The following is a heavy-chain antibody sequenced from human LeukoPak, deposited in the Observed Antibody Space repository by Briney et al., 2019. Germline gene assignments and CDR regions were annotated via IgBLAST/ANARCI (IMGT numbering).Heavy chain of an antibody. CDR3: ARQDFYYYYMDV. D-gene: IGHD3-3*01. J-gene: IGHJ6*03. V-gene: IGHV4-59*08. CDR2: IFYSGST. CDR1: GGSTSHYS. Sequence: SETLSLTCTVSGGSTSHYSWSWIRQPPGKGLEWIGYIFYSGSTDYNSDSKSRVTISLDPSKNQFSLKLTSVTAADTAVYYSARQDFYYYYMDVCGKGTTVTVSS.